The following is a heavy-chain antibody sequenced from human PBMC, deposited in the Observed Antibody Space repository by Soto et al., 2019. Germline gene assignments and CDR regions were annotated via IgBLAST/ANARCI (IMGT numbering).Heavy chain of an antibody. CDR1: GGTSITLGDC. V-gene: IGHV4-31*03. CDR2: IVYSGST. CDR3: ARFVHLGELSAFDY. D-gene: IGHD3-16*02. J-gene: IGHJ4*02. Sequence: PSQTLCLSCTVSGGTSITLGDCLRRVHPHPGRGLEYVGYIVYSGSTYYNPSLKSRVTISVDTSKNQFSLKLSSVTAADTAVYYCARFVHLGELSAFDYWGQGTLVTVSS.